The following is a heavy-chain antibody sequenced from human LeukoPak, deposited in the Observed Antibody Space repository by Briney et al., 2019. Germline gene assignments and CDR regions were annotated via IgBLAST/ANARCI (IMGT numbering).Heavy chain of an antibody. Sequence: PGGSLRLSCAASGFTFDDYAMHWVRQAPGKGLEWVSGISWNSGSIGYADSVKGRFTISRDNAKNSLYLQMNSLRAEDMALYYCAKDIGYSSSYGYMDVWGKGTTVTVSS. V-gene: IGHV3-9*03. J-gene: IGHJ6*03. CDR1: GFTFDDYA. D-gene: IGHD6-13*01. CDR2: ISWNSGSI. CDR3: AKDIGYSSSYGYMDV.